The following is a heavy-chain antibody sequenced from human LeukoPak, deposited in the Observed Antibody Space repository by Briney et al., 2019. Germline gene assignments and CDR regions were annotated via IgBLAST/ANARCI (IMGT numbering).Heavy chain of an antibody. CDR2: IYYSGST. CDR3: ASSITIFGVVTDY. CDR1: GGSISSSSYY. Sequence: KPSETLSLTCTVSGGSISSSSYYWGWIRQPPGRGLEWIGSIYYSGSTYYNPSLKSRVTISVDTSKNQFSLKLSSVTAADTAVYYCASSITIFGVVTDYWGQGTLVTVSS. V-gene: IGHV4-39*07. D-gene: IGHD3-3*01. J-gene: IGHJ4*02.